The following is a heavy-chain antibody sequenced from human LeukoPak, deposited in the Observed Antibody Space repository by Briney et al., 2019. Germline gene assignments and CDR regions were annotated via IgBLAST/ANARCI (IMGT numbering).Heavy chain of an antibody. Sequence: HPGGSLRLSCAASGFTFSSYAMSWVRQAPGKGLEWVSAISGSGGSTYYADSVKGRFTISRDNSKNTLYLQMNSLRAEDTAVYYCAKAPRGYCSGGSCYADYCGQGTLVTVSS. CDR3: AKAPRGYCSGGSCYADY. CDR1: GFTFSSYA. V-gene: IGHV3-23*01. CDR2: ISGSGGST. D-gene: IGHD2-15*01. J-gene: IGHJ4*02.